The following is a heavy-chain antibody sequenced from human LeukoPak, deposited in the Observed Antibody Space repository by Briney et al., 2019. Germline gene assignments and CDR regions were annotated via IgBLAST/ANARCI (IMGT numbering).Heavy chain of an antibody. CDR3: ARVLAAAGFDY. Sequence: SSETLSLTCTVSGGSISSGSYYWSWIRQPPGKGLEWIGSIYYSGSTYYNPSLKSRVTISVDTSKNQFPLKLSSVTAADTAVYYCARVLAAAGFDYWGQGTLVTVSS. V-gene: IGHV4-39*06. CDR1: GGSISSGSYY. J-gene: IGHJ4*02. D-gene: IGHD6-13*01. CDR2: IYYSGST.